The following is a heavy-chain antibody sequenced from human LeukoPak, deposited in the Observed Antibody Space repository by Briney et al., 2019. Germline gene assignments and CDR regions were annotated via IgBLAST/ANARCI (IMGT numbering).Heavy chain of an antibody. D-gene: IGHD4-17*01. CDR2: ISYDGSNK. J-gene: IGHJ4*02. V-gene: IGHV3-30*04. CDR1: GFTFSSYA. Sequence: GGSLRLSCAASGFTFSSYAMHWVRQAPGKGLEWVAVISYDGSNKYYADSVKGRFSISRDNSKNTLYLQINSLRAEDTALYYCAKERGYSGDPQDFDYWGQGTLVTVSS. CDR3: AKERGYSGDPQDFDY.